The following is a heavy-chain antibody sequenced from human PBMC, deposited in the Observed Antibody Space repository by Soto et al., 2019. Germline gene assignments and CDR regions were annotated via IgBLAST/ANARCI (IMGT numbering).Heavy chain of an antibody. D-gene: IGHD2-2*01. J-gene: IGHJ6*03. Sequence: EVHLVESGGGLVQPGGSLRLSCAASGFTFSGHWMSWVRQAPGKGLXXXXHIKQDGSETFYVGSVKGRFTISRDNAKNSLVLQMNSLRAEDTALYYCARDRAFCSGTNCRRGSIYYYYMDVWGNGTTVTVSS. V-gene: IGHV3-7*01. CDR2: IKQDGSET. CDR3: ARDRAFCSGTNCRRGSIYYYYMDV. CDR1: GFTFSGHW.